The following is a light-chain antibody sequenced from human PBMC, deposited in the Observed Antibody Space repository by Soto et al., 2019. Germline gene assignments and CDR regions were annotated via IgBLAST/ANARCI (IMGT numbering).Light chain of an antibody. CDR3: SAYAGSNNSV. J-gene: IGLJ2*01. V-gene: IGLV2-8*01. CDR2: EIS. CDR1: SSDVGGYNY. Sequence: QSVRTQPPSASGSPGQSVTISCTGTSSDVGGYNYVSWYQQHPGKAPKLMIYEISKRPSGVPDRFSGSKSGNTASLTVPGLQAEDEAAYYCSAYAGSNNSVFGGGTKLT.